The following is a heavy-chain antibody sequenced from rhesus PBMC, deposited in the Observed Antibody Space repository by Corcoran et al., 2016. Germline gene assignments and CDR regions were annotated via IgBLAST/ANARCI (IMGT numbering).Heavy chain of an antibody. CDR1: GGSISSINW. J-gene: IGHJ4*01. V-gene: IGHV4-65*01. Sequence: QVQLQESGPGLVKPSETLSLTCAVSGGSISSINWWSWIRQPPGKGLEWVGYMRGSSGNTYYNPSLKSRVTISTDTSKSQFSLKLSSVTAADTAVYYCAREMAAAEVYWGQGVLVTVSS. CDR3: AREMAAAEVY. D-gene: IGHD6-31*01. CDR2: MRGSSGNT.